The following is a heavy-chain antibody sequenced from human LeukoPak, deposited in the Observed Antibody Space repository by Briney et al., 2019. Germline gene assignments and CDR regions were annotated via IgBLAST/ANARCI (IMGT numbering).Heavy chain of an antibody. V-gene: IGHV4-30-4*08. J-gene: IGHJ5*02. Sequence: SETLTLTCAVYGGSFSGYYWSWIRQPPGKGLEWIGYIYYSGSTYYNPSLKSRVTISVDTSKNQFSLKLSSVTAADTAVYYCARGSSYYYDSAWFDPWGQGTLVTVSS. D-gene: IGHD3-22*01. CDR3: ARGSSYYYDSAWFDP. CDR1: GGSFSGYY. CDR2: IYYSGST.